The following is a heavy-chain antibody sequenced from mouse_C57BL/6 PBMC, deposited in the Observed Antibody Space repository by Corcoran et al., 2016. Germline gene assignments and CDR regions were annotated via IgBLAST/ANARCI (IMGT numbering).Heavy chain of an antibody. CDR1: GYTFTTYG. D-gene: IGHD2-2*01. J-gene: IGHJ2*01. CDR2: INTYSGVP. Sequence: QIQLVQSGPELKKPGETVKISCKASGYTFTTYGMSWVKHAPGKGLKWMGWINTYSGVPTYADDFKGRFAFSLETSASTAYLQINNLKNEDTATYFCARRKDGYDARYYFDYWGQGTTLTVS. V-gene: IGHV9-3*01. CDR3: ARRKDGYDARYYFDY.